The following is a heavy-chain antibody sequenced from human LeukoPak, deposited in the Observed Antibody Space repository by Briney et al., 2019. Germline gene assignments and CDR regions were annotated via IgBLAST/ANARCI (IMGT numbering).Heavy chain of an antibody. D-gene: IGHD1-14*01. V-gene: IGHV1-8*03. CDR3: ARGGETTGYYGMDV. Sequence: ASVKVSCKASGGTFSSYAISWVRQAPGQGLEWMGWMNPNSGNTGYAQKFQGRVTITRNTSISTAYMQLSSLRSEDTAVYYCARGGETTGYYGMDVWGQGTTVTVSS. CDR2: MNPNSGNT. CDR1: GGTFSSYA. J-gene: IGHJ6*02.